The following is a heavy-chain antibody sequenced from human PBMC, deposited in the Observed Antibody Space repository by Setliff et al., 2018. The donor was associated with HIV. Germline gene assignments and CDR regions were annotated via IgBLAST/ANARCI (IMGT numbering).Heavy chain of an antibody. CDR1: GGSFSNYC. V-gene: IGHV4-4*09. D-gene: IGHD3-16*01. CDR3: ARLGYVTFDFDY. J-gene: IGHJ4*02. Sequence: SETLSLTCTVSGGSFSNYCWNWIRQSPGKGLEWIGYVYTSGSTNYNPSLKSRVTISVDTSKKQFSLKLSSVTAADTAVYFCARLGYVTFDFDYWGQGTLVTVSS. CDR2: VYTSGST.